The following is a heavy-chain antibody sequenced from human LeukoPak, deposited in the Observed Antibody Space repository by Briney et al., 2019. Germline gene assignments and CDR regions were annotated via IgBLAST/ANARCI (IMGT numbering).Heavy chain of an antibody. CDR1: GFTFDDYA. Sequence: PGGSLRLSCAASGFTFDDYAMHWVRQAPGKGLEWVSGISWNSGSIGYADSVKGRFTISRDNAKNSLYLQMNSLRAEDTALYYCAKDMGLWSGYYSDYYYYGMDVWGQGTTVTVSS. CDR3: AKDMGLWSGYYSDYYYYGMDV. CDR2: ISWNSGSI. J-gene: IGHJ6*02. V-gene: IGHV3-9*01. D-gene: IGHD3-3*01.